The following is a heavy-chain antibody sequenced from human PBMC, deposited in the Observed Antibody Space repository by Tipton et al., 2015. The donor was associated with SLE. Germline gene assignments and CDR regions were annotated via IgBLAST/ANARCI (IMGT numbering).Heavy chain of an antibody. CDR1: GYTFTDYY. CDR3: ARDGHRLLTVGWFDP. CDR2: INPNSGAT. Sequence: QSGPEVKKPGASVKVSCKASGYTFTDYYMYWVRQAPGQGLEWMGRINPNSGATNYAQNFQGRVTMTRDTSTSTAYMELSSLRSDDTAVYYCARDGHRLLTVGWFDPWGQGTLVTVSS. D-gene: IGHD3-22*01. V-gene: IGHV1-2*06. J-gene: IGHJ5*02.